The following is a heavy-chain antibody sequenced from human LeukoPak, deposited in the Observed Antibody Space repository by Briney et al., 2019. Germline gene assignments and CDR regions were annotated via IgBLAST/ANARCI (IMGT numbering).Heavy chain of an antibody. V-gene: IGHV4-34*01. Sequence: SETLSLTCAVYGGSFSGYYWSWIRQPPGKGLEWIGEINHSGSTNYNPSLKSRVTISVDTSKNQFSLKLSSVTAADTAVYHCARGGSWYVSHFQHWGQGTLVTVSS. CDR1: GGSFSGYY. D-gene: IGHD6-13*01. CDR3: ARGGSWYVSHFQH. CDR2: INHSGST. J-gene: IGHJ1*01.